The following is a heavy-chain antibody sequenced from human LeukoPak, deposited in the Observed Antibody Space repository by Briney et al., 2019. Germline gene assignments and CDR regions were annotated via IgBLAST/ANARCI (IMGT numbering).Heavy chain of an antibody. CDR2: ISGSGGGT. D-gene: IGHD1-26*01. CDR1: GFTFSSYA. Sequence: PGGSLRLSCAASGFTFSSYAMSWVRQAPGKGLEWVSAISGSGGGTYYADSVKGRFTISRDNSKNTLYLQMNSLRAEDTAVYFCANPEWGTYLVGFDYWGQGTLVTVSS. CDR3: ANPEWGTYLVGFDY. J-gene: IGHJ4*02. V-gene: IGHV3-23*01.